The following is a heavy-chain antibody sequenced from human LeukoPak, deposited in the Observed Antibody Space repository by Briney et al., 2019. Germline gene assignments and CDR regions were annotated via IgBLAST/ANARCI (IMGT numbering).Heavy chain of an antibody. CDR1: GFTFSSYE. D-gene: IGHD3-16*01. J-gene: IGHJ4*02. CDR2: ISSSGSTI. V-gene: IGHV3-48*03. Sequence: GGSLRLSCAASGFTFSSYEMNWVRQAPGRGLEWVSYISSSGSTIYYVDSVKGRFTTSRDNAKNSLYLQMNSLRAEDTAVYYCAKDLMAGGTTLYYFDYWGQGTLVTVSS. CDR3: AKDLMAGGTTLYYFDY.